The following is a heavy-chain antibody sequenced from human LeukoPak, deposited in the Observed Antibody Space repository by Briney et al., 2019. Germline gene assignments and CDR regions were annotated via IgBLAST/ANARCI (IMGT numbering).Heavy chain of an antibody. D-gene: IGHD3-22*01. CDR3: TRRYNYDSSGYYYVRDAFDI. CDR2: IRSKAYGGTT. Sequence: GGSLRLSCAASGFTFSTYSMNWVRQAPGKGLEWVGFIRSKAYGGTTKNAASVKGRFTISRDDSRSIAYLQMNSLKTEDTAVYYCTRRYNYDSSGYYYVRDAFDIWGQGTMVTVSS. V-gene: IGHV3-49*04. CDR1: GFTFSTYS. J-gene: IGHJ3*02.